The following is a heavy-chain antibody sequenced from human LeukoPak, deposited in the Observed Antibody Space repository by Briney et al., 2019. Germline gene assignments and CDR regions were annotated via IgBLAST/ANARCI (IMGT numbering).Heavy chain of an antibody. V-gene: IGHV4-39*01. CDR3: ARLTLRWYYFDY. Sequence: SETLSLTCTVSGGSISSSSYYWGWIRQPPGKGLEWIGSIYYSGSTYYNPSLKSRVTISVDTSKNQFSLKLSSVTAADTAVYYCARLTLRWYYFDYWGLGTLVTVSS. CDR2: IYYSGST. J-gene: IGHJ4*02. CDR1: GGSISSSSYY. D-gene: IGHD4-23*01.